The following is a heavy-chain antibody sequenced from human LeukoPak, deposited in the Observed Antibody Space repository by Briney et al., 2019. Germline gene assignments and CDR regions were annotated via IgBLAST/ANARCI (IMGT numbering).Heavy chain of an antibody. CDR3: ALTASMEWLLYGPFDY. D-gene: IGHD3-3*01. J-gene: IGHJ4*02. CDR1: GFTFDDYA. CDR2: ISWNSGSI. Sequence: PGRSLRLSCAASGFTFDDYAMHWVRQAPGKGLEWVSGISWNSGSIGYADSVKGRFTISRDNAKNSLYLQMNSLRAEDTALYYCALTASMEWLLYGPFDYWGQGTLVTVSS. V-gene: IGHV3-9*01.